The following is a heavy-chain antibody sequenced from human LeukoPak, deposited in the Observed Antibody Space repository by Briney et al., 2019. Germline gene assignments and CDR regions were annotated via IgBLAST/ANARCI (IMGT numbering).Heavy chain of an antibody. J-gene: IGHJ6*04. D-gene: IGHD4-17*01. CDR1: GYTFTSYG. CDR2: ISAYNGNT. V-gene: IGHV1-18*01. Sequence: ASVKVSCKASGYTFTSYGISWVRQAPGQGLECMGWISAYNGNTNYAQKLQGRVTMTTDTSTSTAYMELRSLRSDDTAVYYCAAGSTVTTSMDVWGKGTTVTVSS. CDR3: AAGSTVTTSMDV.